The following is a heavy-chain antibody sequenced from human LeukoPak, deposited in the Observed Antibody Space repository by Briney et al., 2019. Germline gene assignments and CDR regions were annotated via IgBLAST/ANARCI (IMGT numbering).Heavy chain of an antibody. V-gene: IGHV3-23*01. CDR1: GFTFSSYG. J-gene: IGHJ4*02. CDR2: ISGTGGTT. Sequence: GGSLRLSCAASGFTFSSYGMSWVRQAPGKGLEWVSAISGTGGTTYYADSVKGRFTISRDNSKNSLYLQMNSLRAEDTAVYYCARMYLSYWGQGTLVTVSS. D-gene: IGHD2-8*01. CDR3: ARMYLSY.